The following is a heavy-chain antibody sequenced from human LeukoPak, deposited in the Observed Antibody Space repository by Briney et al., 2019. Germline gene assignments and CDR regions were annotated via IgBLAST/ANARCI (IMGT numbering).Heavy chain of an antibody. V-gene: IGHV4-39*01. CDR2: IYYSGST. D-gene: IGHD6-19*01. CDR3: ARLAIYSSGEDY. Sequence: SETLSLTCTVSGGSISSTSYYWGWLRQPPGKGLEWIRSIYYSGSTYYNPSLKSRITISVDTSKNQFSLKLSSVTAADTAVYYCARLAIYSSGEDYWGQGTLVTVSS. J-gene: IGHJ4*02. CDR1: GGSISSTSYY.